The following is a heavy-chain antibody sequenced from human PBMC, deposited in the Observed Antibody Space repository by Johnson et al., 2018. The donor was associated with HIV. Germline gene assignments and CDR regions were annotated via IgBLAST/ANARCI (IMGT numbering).Heavy chain of an antibody. D-gene: IGHD3-22*01. CDR3: AKDMSYDSRGDAFDI. CDR2: ISWNSGSI. J-gene: IGHJ3*02. Sequence: VQLVESGGGLVQPGRSLRLSCAASGFTFDDYAMHWVRQAPGKGLEWVSGISWNSGSIDYADSVKGRFTISRDNANNSLYLQMNSLRAEDTAFYYCAKDMSYDSRGDAFDIWGQGTMVTVSS. V-gene: IGHV3-9*01. CDR1: GFTFDDYA.